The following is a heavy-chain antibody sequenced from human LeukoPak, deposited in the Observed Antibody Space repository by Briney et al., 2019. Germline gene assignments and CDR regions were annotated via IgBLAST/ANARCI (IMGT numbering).Heavy chain of an antibody. J-gene: IGHJ4*02. CDR1: GGSISSDGYS. D-gene: IGHD5-24*01. CDR2: IYHSGST. V-gene: IGHV4-30-2*01. CDR3: ARTRRDGYNYFDY. Sequence: SETLSLTCAVSGGSISSDGYSWSWIRQPPGKGLEWIGYIYHSGSTYYNPSLKSRVTISVDRSKNQFSLKLSSVTAADTAVYYCARTRRDGYNYFDYWRQGTLVTVSS.